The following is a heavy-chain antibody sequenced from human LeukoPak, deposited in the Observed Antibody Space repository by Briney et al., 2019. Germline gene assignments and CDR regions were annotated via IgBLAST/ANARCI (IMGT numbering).Heavy chain of an antibody. J-gene: IGHJ4*02. Sequence: PGGSLRLSCAASGFTFSNYGMHWVRQAPGKGLQWVAFIRYDGNVKYYTDSVKGRFTISRDNSKNTLFLQMSSLRGDDTAVYYCAKVGFSYGSGESYLDYWGQGTLVTISS. CDR3: AKVGFSYGSGESYLDY. CDR1: GFTFSNYG. CDR2: IRYDGNVK. V-gene: IGHV3-30*02. D-gene: IGHD3-10*01.